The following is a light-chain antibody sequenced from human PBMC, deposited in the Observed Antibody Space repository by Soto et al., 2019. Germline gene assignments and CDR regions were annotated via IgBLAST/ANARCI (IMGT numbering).Light chain of an antibody. CDR1: QSVLYSSNNKNY. CDR3: QQYYTKPLT. V-gene: IGKV4-1*01. CDR2: WAS. Sequence: DIVMTQSPDSLAVSLGERATINCKSSQSVLYSSNNKNYLAWYQQKAGQPPKLLIYWASIRESGVPDRFSGSGSGTDFTLTISSLQAEDVALYYCQQYYTKPLTFGGGTRLEIK. J-gene: IGKJ4*01.